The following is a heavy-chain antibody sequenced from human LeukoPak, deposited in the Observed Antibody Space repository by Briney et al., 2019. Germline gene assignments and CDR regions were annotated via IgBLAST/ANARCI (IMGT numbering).Heavy chain of an antibody. J-gene: IGHJ4*02. Sequence: SETLSLTCTVSGGSISSSSYYWGWIRQPPGKGLEWIGIIYYSGSTYYNPSLKSRVTISVDTSKNQFSLKLSSVTAGDTAVYYCARLSDDSSSWYDYWGQGTLVTVSS. D-gene: IGHD6-13*01. V-gene: IGHV4-39*01. CDR1: GGSISSSSYY. CDR2: IYYSGST. CDR3: ARLSDDSSSWYDY.